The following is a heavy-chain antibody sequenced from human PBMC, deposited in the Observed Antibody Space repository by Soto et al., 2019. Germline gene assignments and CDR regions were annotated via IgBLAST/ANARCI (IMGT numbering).Heavy chain of an antibody. CDR3: ARRCDILTGSQTVGAFDI. Sequence: QVQLVQSGAEVKKPGSSVKVSCKASGGTFSSYAISWVRQAPGQGLEWMGGIIPIFGTANYAQKFQGRVTITADESTSTAYMELSSLRSEDTAVYYSARRCDILTGSQTVGAFDIWGQGTMVTVSS. CDR1: GGTFSSYA. D-gene: IGHD3-9*01. CDR2: IIPIFGTA. J-gene: IGHJ3*02. V-gene: IGHV1-69*01.